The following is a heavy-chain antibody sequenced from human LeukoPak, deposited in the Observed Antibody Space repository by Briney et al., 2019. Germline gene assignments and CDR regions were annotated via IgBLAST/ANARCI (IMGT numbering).Heavy chain of an antibody. CDR3: ARAGSQSHVDAAMGFCNY. D-gene: IGHD5-18*01. V-gene: IGHV3-30-3*01. Sequence: GGSLRLSCAASGFTFSSYAMSWVRQAPGKGLEGVAVISYDGSNKYYADSVKGRFTISRDNSKNTLYLQMGSLSAEDTAVYYCARAGSQSHVDAAMGFCNYWGQGTLVTVSS. J-gene: IGHJ4*02. CDR2: ISYDGSNK. CDR1: GFTFSSYA.